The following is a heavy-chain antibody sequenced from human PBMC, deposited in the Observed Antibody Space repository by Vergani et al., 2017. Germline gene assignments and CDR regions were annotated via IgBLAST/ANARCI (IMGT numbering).Heavy chain of an antibody. D-gene: IGHD4-17*01. V-gene: IGHV3-23*01. CDR2: ISGSGGST. CDR1: GFTFSSYA. Sequence: EVQLLESGGGLVQPGGSLRLSCAASGFTFSSYAMSWVRQAPGKGLEWVSAISGSGGSTYYADSVKGRFTISRDNSKNTLYLQMNSLRAEDTAVYYSASGLGMTTVTKGEILDPWGQGTLVTVSS. J-gene: IGHJ5*02. CDR3: ASGLGMTTVTKGEILDP.